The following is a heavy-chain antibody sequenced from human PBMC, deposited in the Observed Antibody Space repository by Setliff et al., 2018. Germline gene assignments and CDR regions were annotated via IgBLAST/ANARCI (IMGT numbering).Heavy chain of an antibody. J-gene: IGHJ2*01. CDR3: ASLGMTTMMDWYFHL. CDR2: INHSGST. Sequence: SETLSLTCAVYGGSFSGYYWSWIRQPPGKGLEWIGEINHSGSTNYNPSLKSRVTISIDTSKNQFSLKLSSVTAADTAVYYCASLGMTTMMDWYFHLWGRGTLVTVSS. V-gene: IGHV4-34*01. CDR1: GGSFSGYY. D-gene: IGHD4-4*01.